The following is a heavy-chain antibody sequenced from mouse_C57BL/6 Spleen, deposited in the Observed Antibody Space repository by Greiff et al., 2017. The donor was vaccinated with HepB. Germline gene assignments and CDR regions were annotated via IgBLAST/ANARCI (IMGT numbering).Heavy chain of an antibody. J-gene: IGHJ2*01. Sequence: QVQLQQPGAELVKPGASVKMSCKASGYTFTSYWITWVKQRPGQGLEWIGDIYPGSGSTNYNEKFKSKATLTVDTSSSTAYMQLSSLTSEDSAVYYCAKYYYGSSYKGYFGYWGQGTTLTVAS. V-gene: IGHV1-55*01. CDR3: AKYYYGSSYKGYFGY. CDR1: GYTFTSYW. D-gene: IGHD1-1*01. CDR2: IYPGSGST.